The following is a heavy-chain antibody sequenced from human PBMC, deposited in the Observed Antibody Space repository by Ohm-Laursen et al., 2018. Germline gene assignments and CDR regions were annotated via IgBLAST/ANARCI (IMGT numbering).Heavy chain of an antibody. V-gene: IGHV3-9*01. CDR3: AKGGSMMGIVGAFDI. D-gene: IGHD3-22*01. CDR2: ISWNSGSI. Sequence: SLRLSCAASGFTFDDYAIHWVRQAPGKGLEWVPGISWNSGSIGYADSVKGRFTISRDNAKNSLYLQMNSLRAEDTALYYCAKGGSMMGIVGAFDIWGQGTMVTVSS. J-gene: IGHJ3*02. CDR1: GFTFDDYA.